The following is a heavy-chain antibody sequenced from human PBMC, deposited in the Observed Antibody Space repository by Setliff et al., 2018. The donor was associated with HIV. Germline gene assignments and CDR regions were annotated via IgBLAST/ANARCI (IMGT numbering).Heavy chain of an antibody. D-gene: IGHD6-6*01. J-gene: IGHJ5*02. CDR1: AYTFTFYY. Sequence: ASVKVSCKASAYTFTFYYMHWVRQAPGQRLEWMGWINAGNGNTKFSQKFQGRVTITRDTSATTAYMELSSLRSEDTAVYYCARGFSVYSSSDPLLNWFDPWGQGTPVTVSS. CDR2: INAGNGNT. V-gene: IGHV1-3*01. CDR3: ARGFSVYSSSDPLLNWFDP.